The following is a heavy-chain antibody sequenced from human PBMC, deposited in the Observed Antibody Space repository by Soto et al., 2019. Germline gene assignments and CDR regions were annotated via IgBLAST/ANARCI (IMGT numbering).Heavy chain of an antibody. CDR3: ARDFTGWPPDGVDS. CDR2: ISAYNGNT. Sequence: QVHLVQSGAEVKMPGASVKVSCKASGFTFTSYAITWVRQVPGQGLEWMGWISAYNGNTNYAQNLQGRVTMTTDSSTSTAYMERGSRTADDTAVYFCARDFTGWPPDGVDSWGQGTLVTVSA. J-gene: IGHJ4*02. V-gene: IGHV1-18*01. CDR1: GFTFTSYA. D-gene: IGHD3-16*01.